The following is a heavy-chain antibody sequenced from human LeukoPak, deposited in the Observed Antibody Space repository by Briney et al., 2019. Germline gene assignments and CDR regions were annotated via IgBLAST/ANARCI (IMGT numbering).Heavy chain of an antibody. CDR2: TYYRSKWYS. D-gene: IGHD1-1*01. V-gene: IGHV6-1*01. CDR3: ARGTTETTGYYGMDV. J-gene: IGHJ6*02. CDR1: GDSVSSNSAA. Sequence: SQTLSLTCAISGDSVSSNSAAWNWIRQSPSRGLEWLGRTYYRSKWYSDYALSVKSRITINPDTSKNQFSLHLNSVTPEDTAVYYCARGTTETTGYYGMDVWSQETTVTVSS.